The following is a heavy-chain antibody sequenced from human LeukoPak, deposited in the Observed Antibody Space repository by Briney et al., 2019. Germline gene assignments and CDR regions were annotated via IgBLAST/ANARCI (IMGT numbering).Heavy chain of an antibody. CDR3: ARDWDSSGYYYDY. CDR1: GFTVSSNY. V-gene: IGHV3-66*02. Sequence: PGGSLRLSCAASGFTVSSNYMSWVRQAPGKGLEWVSVIYSGGSTYYADSVKGRFTTSRDNSKNTLYLQMNNLRAEDTAVYYCARDWDSSGYYYDYWGQGTLVTVSS. J-gene: IGHJ4*02. CDR2: IYSGGST. D-gene: IGHD3-22*01.